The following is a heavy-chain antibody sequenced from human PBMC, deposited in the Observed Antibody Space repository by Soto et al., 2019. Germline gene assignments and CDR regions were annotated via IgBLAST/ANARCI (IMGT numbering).Heavy chain of an antibody. D-gene: IGHD3-3*01. CDR2: ISGGGTGT. V-gene: IGHV3-23*01. CDR1: GRTFRSYA. J-gene: IGHJ4*02. CDR3: AKGRKPDHDDGLCAFDS. Sequence: GGSLRLSCVVSGRTFRSYAMSWVRQAPGKGLEWVSGISGGGTGTYYADSVKGRFTISRDPSTTTLFLDMYSLGAEDTAIYYCAKGRKPDHDDGLCAFDSWGQGVLVTVSS.